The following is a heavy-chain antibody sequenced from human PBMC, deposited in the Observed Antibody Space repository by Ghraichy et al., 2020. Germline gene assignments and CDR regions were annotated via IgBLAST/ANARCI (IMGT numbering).Heavy chain of an antibody. J-gene: IGHJ4*02. CDR1: GFNFSRYV. CDR2: ISGFGDTT. D-gene: IGHD5-24*01. Sequence: GGSLRLSCATSGFNFSRYVMTWVRQAPGKGLEWVSSISGFGDTTYYASAVKGRFVISRDNARNTLYLQLHSLRVEDTALFFCAKDAGYTTPYYFDSWGQGTLVRLSS. CDR3: AKDAGYTTPYYFDS. V-gene: IGHV3-23*01.